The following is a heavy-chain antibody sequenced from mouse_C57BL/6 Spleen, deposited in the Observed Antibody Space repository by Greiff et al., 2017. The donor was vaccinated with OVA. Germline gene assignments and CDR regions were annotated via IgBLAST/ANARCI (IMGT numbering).Heavy chain of an antibody. CDR2: IYPGSGNT. D-gene: IGHD4-1*01. Sequence: VQLQQSGAELVRPGASVKLSCKASGYTFTDYYINWVKQRPGQGLEWIARIYPGSGNTYYNEKFKGKATLTAEKSSSTAYMQLSSLTSEDSAVYFCARSDWDEDYYAMDYWGQGTSVTVSS. J-gene: IGHJ4*01. V-gene: IGHV1-76*01. CDR1: GYTFTDYY. CDR3: ARSDWDEDYYAMDY.